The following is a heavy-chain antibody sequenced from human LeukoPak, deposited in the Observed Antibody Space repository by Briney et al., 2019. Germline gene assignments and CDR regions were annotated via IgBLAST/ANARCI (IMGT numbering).Heavy chain of an antibody. CDR3: ASSIGFRSWDAFDI. CDR2: INSDGSST. D-gene: IGHD3-10*01. CDR1: GFTFSSYW. V-gene: IGHV3-74*01. J-gene: IGHJ3*02. Sequence: PGGSLRLSCAASGFTFSSYWMHWVRQAPGKGLMWVSRINSDGSSTSYADSVKGRFTISRDNAKNTLYLQMNSLRAEDTAVYYCASSIGFRSWDAFDIWGQGTMVAVSS.